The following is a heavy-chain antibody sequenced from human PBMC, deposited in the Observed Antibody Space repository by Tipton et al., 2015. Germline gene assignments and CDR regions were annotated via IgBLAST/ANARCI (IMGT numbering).Heavy chain of an antibody. CDR2: ISTYDGNT. Sequence: QSGAEVKKPGASVKVSCKASGYTFTSYGFSWVRQAPGQGLEWMGWISTYDGNTDYAQRLRGRVTLTTDTSTTTVYMELWSLRSDDTAVYYCARARGRHGGLFDSWGQGILVTVSS. CDR1: GYTFTSYG. CDR3: ARARGRHGGLFDS. J-gene: IGHJ4*02. V-gene: IGHV1-18*01. D-gene: IGHD4-23*01.